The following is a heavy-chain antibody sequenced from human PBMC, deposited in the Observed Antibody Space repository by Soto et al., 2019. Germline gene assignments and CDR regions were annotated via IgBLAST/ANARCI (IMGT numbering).Heavy chain of an antibody. V-gene: IGHV1-3*01. CDR2: INAGNGNT. D-gene: IGHD2-2*01. Sequence: ASVKVSCKASGYTFTSNAMHWVRQAPGQRLEWMGWINAGNGNTKYSQKFQGRVTITRDTSASTAYMELSSLRSEDTAVYYCARDRGGLSTSRYGMDVWGQGTTVTVSS. CDR3: ARDRGGLSTSRYGMDV. CDR1: GYTFTSNA. J-gene: IGHJ6*02.